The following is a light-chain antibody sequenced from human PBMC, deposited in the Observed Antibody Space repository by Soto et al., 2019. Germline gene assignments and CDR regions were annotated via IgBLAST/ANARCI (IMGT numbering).Light chain of an antibody. Sequence: IMQSGVPSRFSGSGSGTDFTLTITSLQPEDVATYYCQKYSSVITFGQGTRLEIK. CDR3: QKYSSVIT. J-gene: IGKJ5*01. V-gene: IGKV1-27*01.